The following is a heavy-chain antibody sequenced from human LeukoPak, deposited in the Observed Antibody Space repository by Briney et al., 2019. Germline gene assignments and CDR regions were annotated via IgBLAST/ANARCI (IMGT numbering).Heavy chain of an antibody. V-gene: IGHV1-18*01. CDR1: GYTFTSYG. Sequence: GSVKVSCKTSGYTFTSYGFSWVRQAPGQGLEWMGWISAYDGNTNSAQKFQGRVTMTTDTSTSTAYMELRSLRSDDTAVYYCARVGIVGAKGAFDIWGHGTMVTVSS. CDR3: ARVGIVGAKGAFDI. J-gene: IGHJ3*02. CDR2: ISAYDGNT. D-gene: IGHD1-26*01.